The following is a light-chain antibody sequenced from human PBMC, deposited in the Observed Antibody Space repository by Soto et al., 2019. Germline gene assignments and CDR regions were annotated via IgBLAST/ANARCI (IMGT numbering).Light chain of an antibody. J-gene: IGLJ2*01. CDR2: RDN. V-gene: IGLV1-47*01. CDR3: GTWDASLGGPV. CDR1: SSHIGRNY. Sequence: QSVLTQTPSVSGTPGQRVNISCSGSSSHIGRNYVYWYHQFPGTAPKLLSNRDNERPSGVPDRFSGSKSGTSASLAISGVRSGDEADYHCGTWDASLGGPVFGGGTKVTVL.